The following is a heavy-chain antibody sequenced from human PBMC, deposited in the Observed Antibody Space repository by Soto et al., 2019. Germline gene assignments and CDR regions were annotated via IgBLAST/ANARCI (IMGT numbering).Heavy chain of an antibody. CDR2: INTNSYYI. V-gene: IGHV3-21*01. CDR3: GRRGPEVEDTAPSDY. J-gene: IGHJ4*02. Sequence: EVQLVESGGGLVKPGGSLRLSCAAFGFTFSDYAMSWVRQAPGKGLEWVSSINTNSYYIYYGDSVKGRFTTSRDNAQNSLNLKMTSLRVEDTAVYYCGRRGPEVEDTAPSDYWAKGTQVIVPS. D-gene: IGHD1-1*01. CDR1: GFTFSDYA.